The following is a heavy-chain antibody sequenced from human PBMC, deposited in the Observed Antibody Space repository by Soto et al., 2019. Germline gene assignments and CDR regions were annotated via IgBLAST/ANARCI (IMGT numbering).Heavy chain of an antibody. CDR2: ISNDRSNK. D-gene: IGHD6-19*01. Sequence: PGGSLRLFCAASGFTFSSYSMNWVRQAPGKGLEWVAAISNDRSNKYYADSVKGRFTISRDNSKNTLYLQMNSLRAEDTAVYYCAKDRQGQWLGNFDYWGQGTLVTVSS. CDR3: AKDRQGQWLGNFDY. V-gene: IGHV3-30*18. J-gene: IGHJ4*02. CDR1: GFTFSSYS.